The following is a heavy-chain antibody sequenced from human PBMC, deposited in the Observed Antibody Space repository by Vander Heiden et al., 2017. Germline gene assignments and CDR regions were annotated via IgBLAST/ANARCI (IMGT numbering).Heavy chain of an antibody. Sequence: QVQLVQSGAEVKKPGASVKVSCQASTYTFTSYYMPWVRQAPGQGLEWVGIINPSGGSTTYVQKFQGRVTMTSDTSTNTVYMELSSLRAEDTAVYYCATITGEGAFDIWGQGTMVTVSS. CDR3: ATITGEGAFDI. D-gene: IGHD3-16*01. CDR2: INPSGGST. CDR1: TYTFTSYY. V-gene: IGHV1-46*01. J-gene: IGHJ3*02.